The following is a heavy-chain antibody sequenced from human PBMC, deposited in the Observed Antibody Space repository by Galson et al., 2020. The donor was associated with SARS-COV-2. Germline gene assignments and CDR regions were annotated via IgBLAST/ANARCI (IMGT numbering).Heavy chain of an antibody. CDR1: APTFGNYA. V-gene: IGHV3-49*03. J-gene: IGHJ4*02. Sequence: GGSLSLSCTTSAPTFGNYAVSWFRQPPGKRLERLGFIRHKPIGGSAEYAASVKGRFAMSRDDSKSVAYLQMNRMRIDDTAMYYCTRGSPPDFDYWGRGTLVTVSS. CDR3: TRGSPPDFDY. CDR2: IRHKPIGGSA. D-gene: IGHD6-6*01.